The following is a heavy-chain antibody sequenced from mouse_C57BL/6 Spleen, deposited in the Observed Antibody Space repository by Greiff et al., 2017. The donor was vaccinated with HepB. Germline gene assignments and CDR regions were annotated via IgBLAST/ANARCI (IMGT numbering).Heavy chain of an antibody. CDR3: ARGSNWDVGQGDYWYFDV. CDR1: GYTFTSYW. J-gene: IGHJ1*03. CDR2: IHPNSGST. D-gene: IGHD4-1*01. Sequence: QVQLKESGAELVKPGASVKLSCKASGYTFTSYWMHWVKQRPGQGLEWIGMIHPNSGSTNYNEKFKSKATLTVDKSSSTAYMQLSSLTSEDSAVYYCARGSNWDVGQGDYWYFDVWGTGTTVTVSS. V-gene: IGHV1-64*01.